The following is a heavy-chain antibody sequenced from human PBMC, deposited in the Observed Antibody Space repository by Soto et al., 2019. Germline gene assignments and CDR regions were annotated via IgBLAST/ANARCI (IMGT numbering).Heavy chain of an antibody. V-gene: IGHV3-30-3*01. J-gene: IGHJ6*02. CDR3: ARDDREALGDSSGYCYYGMDV. D-gene: IGHD3-22*01. Sequence: QVQLVESGGGVVQPGRSLRLSCAASGFTFSSYAMHWVRQAPGKGLEWVAVISYDGSNKYYADSVKGRFTISRDNSKNTLNLRISSLRSEDTVVYYCARDDREALGDSSGYCYYGMDVWGQGTTVTVSS. CDR1: GFTFSSYA. CDR2: ISYDGSNK.